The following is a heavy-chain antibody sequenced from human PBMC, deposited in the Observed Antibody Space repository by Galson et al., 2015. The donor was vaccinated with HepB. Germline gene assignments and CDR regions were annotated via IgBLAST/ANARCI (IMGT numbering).Heavy chain of an antibody. J-gene: IGHJ4*02. V-gene: IGHV3-48*02. CDR2: ISSSSNTI. Sequence: SLRLSCAASGFTFSRYSMNWVRQAPGKGLEWVSYISSSSNTIEYADSVKGRFTISRDNAKNSLFLQMNSLRDEDTAVYYCATLRVGNTSPYFDYWGQGTLVTVSS. CDR3: ATLRVGNTSPYFDY. CDR1: GFTFSRYS. D-gene: IGHD1-26*01.